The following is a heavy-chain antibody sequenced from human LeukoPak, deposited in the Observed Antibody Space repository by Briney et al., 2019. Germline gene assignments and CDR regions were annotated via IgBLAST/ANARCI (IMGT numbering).Heavy chain of an antibody. D-gene: IGHD1-26*01. V-gene: IGHV3-7*01. CDR1: GFTFSSFW. Sequence: GGSLRLSCAASGFTFSSFWMTWVRQAPGKWLEWVANIKSDGSEKFYVDSVKGRFTISRDNAKNSLYLQMNSLRVEDTAVYYCARGGRVGASDYWGQGTLVTVSS. CDR3: ARGGRVGASDY. CDR2: IKSDGSEK. J-gene: IGHJ4*02.